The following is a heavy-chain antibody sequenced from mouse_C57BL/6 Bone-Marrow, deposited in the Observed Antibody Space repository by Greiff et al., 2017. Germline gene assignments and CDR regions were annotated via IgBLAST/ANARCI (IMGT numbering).Heavy chain of an antibody. Sequence: QVQLQQSGAELVRPGTSVKMSCKASGYTFTNYWLGWAKQRPGHGLEWIGDIYPGGGYTNYNEKFKGKATLTADKSSSTAYMQFSSLTSEDSAIYYCARLRDYAMDYWGQGTSVTVSS. V-gene: IGHV1-63*01. CDR3: ARLRDYAMDY. CDR1: GYTFTNYW. J-gene: IGHJ4*01. CDR2: IYPGGGYT. D-gene: IGHD1-1*01.